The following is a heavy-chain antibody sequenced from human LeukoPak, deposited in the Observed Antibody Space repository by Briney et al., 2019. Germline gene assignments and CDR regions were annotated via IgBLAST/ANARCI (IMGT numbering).Heavy chain of an antibody. D-gene: IGHD5-24*01. Sequence: GGSLRLSCETAGFTFSSYVMHWVRRTPGKGLVWVSRISHDGFISYADSVKGRFTISRDNAKNTLILQMNSLRAEDTAVYYCARELGVATIAFDIWGQGTMVTVSS. J-gene: IGHJ3*02. V-gene: IGHV3-74*01. CDR3: ARELGVATIAFDI. CDR2: ISHDGFI. CDR1: GFTFSSYV.